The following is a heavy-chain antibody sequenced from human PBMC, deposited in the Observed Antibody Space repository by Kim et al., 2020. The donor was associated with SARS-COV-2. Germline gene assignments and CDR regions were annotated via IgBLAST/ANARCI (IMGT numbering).Heavy chain of an antibody. CDR3: ARGMEVGEYQLPPER. D-gene: IGHD2-2*01. J-gene: IGHJ4*02. CDR2: INYSGST. CDR1: GGSISSCGYY. Sequence: SETLSLTCTVSGGSISSCGYYWSWIRQHPGKGREWIGYINYSGSTYYNPSLKSRVTISVDTSKNQFSLKLSSVTAADTAVYCCARGMEVGEYQLPPERWGQGTLVTVSS. V-gene: IGHV4-31*03.